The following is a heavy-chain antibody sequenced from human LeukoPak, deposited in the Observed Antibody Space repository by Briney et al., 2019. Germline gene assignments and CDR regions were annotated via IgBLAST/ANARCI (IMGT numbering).Heavy chain of an antibody. CDR3: AKGTYCSSTSRFPTGY. CDR2: ISGSGGST. V-gene: IGHV3-23*01. CDR1: GFTFSSYA. D-gene: IGHD2-2*01. J-gene: IGHJ4*02. Sequence: GGSLRLSCAASGFTFSSYAMSWVRQAPGKGLEWVSAISGSGGSTYYADSVKGRFTISRDNSKNTLYLQMNSLRAEDTAVYYCAKGTYCSSTSRFPTGYWGQGTLVTVSS.